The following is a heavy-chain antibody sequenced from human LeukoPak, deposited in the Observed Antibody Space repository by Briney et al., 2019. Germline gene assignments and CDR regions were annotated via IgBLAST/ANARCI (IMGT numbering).Heavy chain of an antibody. CDR2: VYYSGTT. CDR3: ARQAQNYGSGSGDFDY. D-gene: IGHD3-10*01. V-gene: IGHV4-39*01. Sequence: SETLSLTCSVSGGSISLSYYYWGWIRQPPGKALEWIGSVYYSGTTSYNPSLKSRVTISVDTSKNQFSLKLSSVTAADTAVYYCARQAQNYGSGSGDFDYWGQGTLVTVSS. J-gene: IGHJ4*02. CDR1: GGSISLSYYY.